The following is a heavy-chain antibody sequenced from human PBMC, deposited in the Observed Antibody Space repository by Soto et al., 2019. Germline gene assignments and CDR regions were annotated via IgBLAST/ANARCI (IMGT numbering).Heavy chain of an antibody. V-gene: IGHV4-59*01. Sequence: QVQLQESGPGLVKPSETLSLTCTVSGGSISSYYWSWIRQPPGKGLEWIGYIYYSGSTNYNPSLKSRVTISVATSKNQFSLKLSSVTAADTAVYYCARFYSGYEYNYFDYWGQGTLVTVSS. CDR1: GGSISSYY. CDR2: IYYSGST. D-gene: IGHD5-12*01. CDR3: ARFYSGYEYNYFDY. J-gene: IGHJ4*02.